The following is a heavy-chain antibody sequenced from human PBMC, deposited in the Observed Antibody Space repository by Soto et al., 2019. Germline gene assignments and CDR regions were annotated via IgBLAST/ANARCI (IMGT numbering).Heavy chain of an antibody. J-gene: IGHJ4*02. D-gene: IGHD2-8*01. CDR3: ASRGHCSNGQCHPFDS. V-gene: IGHV3-11*06. CDR2: ISMSGSY. CDR1: DFSLSGSY. Sequence: GGSLILSCVGSDFSLSGSYMSWVRHAPGKGLEWLSFISMSGSYKTYAASVEGRFTISRDNVKNILYLQMDSLRAEDTAVYYCASRGHCSNGQCHPFDSWGQGTQVTVSS.